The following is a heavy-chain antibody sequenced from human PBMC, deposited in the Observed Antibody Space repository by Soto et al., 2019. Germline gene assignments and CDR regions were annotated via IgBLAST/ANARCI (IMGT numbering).Heavy chain of an antibody. J-gene: IGHJ4*02. V-gene: IGHV1-2*02. CDR3: ARVPARNKYYFDY. D-gene: IGHD2-2*01. Sequence: SVKVSCKASGYTFTGYYMHWVRQAPGQGLEWMGWINPNSGGTNYAQKFQGRVTMTGDTSISTAYMELSRLRSDDTAVYYCARVPARNKYYFDYWGQGTLVTVSS. CDR1: GYTFTGYY. CDR2: INPNSGGT.